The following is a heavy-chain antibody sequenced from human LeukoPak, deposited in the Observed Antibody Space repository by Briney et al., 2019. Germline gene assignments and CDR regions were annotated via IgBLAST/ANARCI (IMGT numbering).Heavy chain of an antibody. D-gene: IGHD6-13*01. CDR1: GGSITGSSYY. V-gene: IGHV4-39*01. Sequence: SETLSLTCTVSGGSITGSSYYWGWIRQPPGKGLEWIGSISYSGSTYCNPSLKSRVTISVDTSKNQFSLKLSSVTAADTAVYYCARLLSYSSSWYWGQGTLVTVSS. J-gene: IGHJ4*02. CDR3: ARLLSYSSSWY. CDR2: ISYSGST.